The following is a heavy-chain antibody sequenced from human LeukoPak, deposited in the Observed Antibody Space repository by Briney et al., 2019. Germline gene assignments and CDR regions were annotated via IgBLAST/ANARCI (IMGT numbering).Heavy chain of an antibody. V-gene: IGHV3-43*01. CDR1: GFTFDDYT. J-gene: IGHJ3*02. D-gene: IGHD3-22*01. Sequence: GGSLRLSCAASGFTFDDYTMHWVRQAPGKGLEWVSLISWDGGSTYYADSVKGRFTISRDNSKNTLYLQMNSLRVDDTAVYFCAKLISSGYYLGSGAFDIWGQGTMVTVSS. CDR2: ISWDGGST. CDR3: AKLISSGYYLGSGAFDI.